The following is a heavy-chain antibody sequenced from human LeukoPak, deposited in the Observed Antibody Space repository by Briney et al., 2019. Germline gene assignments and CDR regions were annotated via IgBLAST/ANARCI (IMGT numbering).Heavy chain of an antibody. D-gene: IGHD6-13*01. CDR2: ISNSSSYI. Sequence: GGTLRLSCAASGFTFSRYGMSWVRRAPGKGLEWVSSISNSSSYIYYADSVKGRFTISRDNAKNSLYLQMNSLRAEDTAVYYCARDPGQQLAYYYYYYMDVWGKGTTVTVSS. CDR3: ARDPGQQLAYYYYYYMDV. J-gene: IGHJ6*03. V-gene: IGHV3-21*01. CDR1: GFTFSRYG.